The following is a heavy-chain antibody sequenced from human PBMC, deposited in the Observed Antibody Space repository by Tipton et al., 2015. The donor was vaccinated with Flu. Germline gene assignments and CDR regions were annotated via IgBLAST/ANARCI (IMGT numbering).Heavy chain of an antibody. V-gene: IGHV3-21*01. CDR3: ARDTILGYCSSTSCSGQYGVHLDY. D-gene: IGHD2-2*01. CDR1: GFTFSSYS. CDR2: ISSSSSYI. Sequence: SLRLSCAASGFTFSSYSMNWVRQAPGKGLEWVSSISSSSSYIYYADSVKGRFTISRDNAKNSLYLQMNSLRAEDTAVYYCARDTILGYCSSTSCSGQYGVHLDYWGQGTLVTVSS. J-gene: IGHJ4*02.